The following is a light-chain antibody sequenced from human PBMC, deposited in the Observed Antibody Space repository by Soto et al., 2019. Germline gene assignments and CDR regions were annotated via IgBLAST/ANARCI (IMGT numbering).Light chain of an antibody. V-gene: IGKV3-20*01. Sequence: EIVLTQSPGTLSLSPGERATLSCRASQSVDSTYLAWYQQKPGQAPRLLIYGASSRATGIPDRFSGSGSATDFTLTISRLEPEDFAVYYCQQYGSSPPSTFGHGTKLDIK. CDR3: QQYGSSPPST. CDR2: GAS. J-gene: IGKJ2*01. CDR1: QSVDSTY.